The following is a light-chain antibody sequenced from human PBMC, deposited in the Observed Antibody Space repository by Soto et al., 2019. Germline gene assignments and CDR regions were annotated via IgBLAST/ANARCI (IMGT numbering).Light chain of an antibody. Sequence: IVFTQSSLTLALSTGETATLSCRASQTIGSTYLTCDQPNPGRAPRLLIFGSANRATCSPDRFSGSGSGADFTLSISRREPAEFAVYYCQQYDSSPLLTFGQGTKVDVK. V-gene: IGKV3-20*01. CDR2: GSA. CDR3: QQYDSSPLLT. J-gene: IGKJ1*01. CDR1: QTIGSTY.